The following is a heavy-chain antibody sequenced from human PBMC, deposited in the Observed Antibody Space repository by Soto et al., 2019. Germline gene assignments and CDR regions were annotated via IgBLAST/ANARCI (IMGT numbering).Heavy chain of an antibody. CDR2: INPNSGGT. V-gene: IGHV1-2*02. Sequence: ASVKVSCKASGYTFTAYYIHWVRQAPGQGLEWMGWINPNSGGTNCAQKFQGRVFMTRDTSISTDYIELSRLTSDDPAVCYCVRDEKVVWSQGTTVTVSS. CDR3: VRDEKVV. CDR1: GYTFTAYY. J-gene: IGHJ6*02.